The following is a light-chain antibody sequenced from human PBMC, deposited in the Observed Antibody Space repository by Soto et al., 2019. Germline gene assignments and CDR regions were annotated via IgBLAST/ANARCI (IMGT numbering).Light chain of an antibody. J-gene: IGKJ2*02. CDR3: QQVHNWPRT. V-gene: IGKV3-15*01. Sequence: EIVMTQSPATLSVSPGERATLSCRASQSISSELAWYQQKPGQPPRLLIYSASTRATGVPARFTGSGSGSEFTLTISGLQSEDFAVYYCQQVHNWPRTFGQGTRLEI. CDR1: QSISSE. CDR2: SAS.